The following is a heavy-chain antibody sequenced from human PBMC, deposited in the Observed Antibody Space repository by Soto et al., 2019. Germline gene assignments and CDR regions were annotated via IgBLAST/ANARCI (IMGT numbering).Heavy chain of an antibody. Sequence: SETLSLTCAVSSYSISSGHWWSWVRQSPGPGLEWIGEIHHIGSTNYNPSLKSRVTISVDNSRNQFSLKLRSVTAADTAVYYCARSGDYCFDYWGQGTLVTVSS. J-gene: IGHJ4*02. CDR1: SYSISSGHW. CDR2: IHHIGST. CDR3: ARSGDYCFDY. D-gene: IGHD1-26*01. V-gene: IGHV4-4*02.